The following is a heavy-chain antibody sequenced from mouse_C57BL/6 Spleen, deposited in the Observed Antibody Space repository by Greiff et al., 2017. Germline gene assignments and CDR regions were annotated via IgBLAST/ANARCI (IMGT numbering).Heavy chain of an antibody. D-gene: IGHD1-1*01. J-gene: IGHJ2*01. CDR1: GYTFTSYW. V-gene: IGHV1-72*01. CDR3: ASDYASSYALYFDD. Sequence: QVQLQQPGAELVKPGASVKLSCKASGYTFTSYWMNWVKQRPGRGLEWIGRIDPNSGGTKYNEKFTSKATLTVDKHSSTAYMQLSSLTSEDSAVDYCASDYASSYALYFDDWGQGTTLTVSS. CDR2: IDPNSGGT.